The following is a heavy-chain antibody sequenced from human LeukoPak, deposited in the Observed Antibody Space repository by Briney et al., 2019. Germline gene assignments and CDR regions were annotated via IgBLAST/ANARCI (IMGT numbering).Heavy chain of an antibody. CDR2: IRYDGSNK. CDR1: GFTFSSYG. V-gene: IGHV3-30*02. CDR3: AKDSSGNYSTELDY. J-gene: IGHJ4*02. D-gene: IGHD1-26*01. Sequence: GGSLRLSCAASGFTFSSYGMYWVRQAPGKGLEWVAFIRYDGSNKYYADSVKGRFTISRDNSKNTLYLQMNSLRAEDTAVYYCAKDSSGNYSTELDYWGQGTLVTVSS.